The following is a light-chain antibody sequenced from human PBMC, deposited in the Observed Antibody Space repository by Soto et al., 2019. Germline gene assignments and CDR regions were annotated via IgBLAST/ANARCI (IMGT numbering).Light chain of an antibody. CDR1: QNIATQF. Sequence: VLTHSPGTLSLSPGERVTLSCRASQNIATQFFTWYQQRPGQAPRVLIYGTSTRATGIPDRFSGSGSGTDFTLTISRLEPEDFAVYYCQQYSSSSGYTFGQGTKLEIK. J-gene: IGKJ2*01. CDR3: QQYSSSSGYT. V-gene: IGKV3-20*01. CDR2: GTS.